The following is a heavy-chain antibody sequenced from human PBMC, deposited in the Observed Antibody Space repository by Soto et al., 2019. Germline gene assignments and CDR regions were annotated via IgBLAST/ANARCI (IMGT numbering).Heavy chain of an antibody. V-gene: IGHV3-9*01. CDR3: VRGMELWGIDS. CDR1: GFTFDDYA. CDR2: ISGNSGSI. Sequence: PGGSLRLSCAASGFTFDDYAMHWVRQCPGKGLQWVSGISGNSGSIGSIESVKGRFTISRDNAKNTLYLHMNSLRAEDTAVYYCVRGMELWGIDSWGQGTLVTVSS. J-gene: IGHJ4*02. D-gene: IGHD2-21*01.